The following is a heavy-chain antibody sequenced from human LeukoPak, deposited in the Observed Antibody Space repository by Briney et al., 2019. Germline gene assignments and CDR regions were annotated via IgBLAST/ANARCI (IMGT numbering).Heavy chain of an antibody. V-gene: IGHV3-7*01. CDR1: GLTFSNHW. D-gene: IGHD3-9*01. CDR3: LTSMGY. CDR2: IKPDGSGE. Sequence: GGSLRLSCAATGLTFSNHWMNWVRQAPGKGPEWVANIKPDGSGEYYVDSVKGRFIISRDNAKNSVYLQMNSLRAEDTAVYYMLTSMGYWGQGTLVTVSS. J-gene: IGHJ4*02.